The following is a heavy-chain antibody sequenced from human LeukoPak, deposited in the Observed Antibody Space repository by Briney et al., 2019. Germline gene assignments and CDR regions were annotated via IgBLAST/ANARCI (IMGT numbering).Heavy chain of an antibody. CDR1: GGSISSYY. CDR2: IYYSGST. J-gene: IGHJ4*02. Sequence: SETLSLTCTVSGGSISSYYWSWIRQPPGKGLEWIGYIYYSGSTNYNPPLKSRVTISVDTSKNQFSLKLSSVTAADTAVYYCAGWGSGYYFFDYWGQGTLVTVSS. D-gene: IGHD3-22*01. V-gene: IGHV4-59*01. CDR3: AGWGSGYYFFDY.